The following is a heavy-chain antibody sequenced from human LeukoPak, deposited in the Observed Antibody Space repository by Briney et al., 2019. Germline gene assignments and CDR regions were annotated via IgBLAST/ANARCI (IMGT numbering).Heavy chain of an antibody. Sequence: PGGSLRLSCAAAGFTFSHYGMSWVRQAPGKGLEWVSSLSGSGNKTYYADSVKGRFTISRDNSKNTLYLQMNSLRAEDTAVYYCARDLKMGYSSGRHSWGTGSSNDYWGQGTLVTVSS. J-gene: IGHJ4*02. V-gene: IGHV3-23*01. CDR2: LSGSGNKT. D-gene: IGHD6-19*01. CDR1: GFTFSHYG. CDR3: ARDLKMGYSSGRHSWGTGSSNDY.